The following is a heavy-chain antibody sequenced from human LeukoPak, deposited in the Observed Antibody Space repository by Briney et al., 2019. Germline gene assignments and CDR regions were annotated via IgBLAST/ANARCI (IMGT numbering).Heavy chain of an antibody. CDR2: ISYDGSNK. CDR3: AKCRTPTYYDAFDI. CDR1: GFTFSSYG. Sequence: PGGSLRLSCAASGFTFSSYGMHWVRQAPGKGLEWVAVISYDGSNKYYADSVKGRFTISRDNSKNTLDLQMNSLRVEDTAVYYCAKCRTPTYYDAFDIWGQGTVVTVSS. V-gene: IGHV3-30*18. J-gene: IGHJ3*02. D-gene: IGHD1-26*01.